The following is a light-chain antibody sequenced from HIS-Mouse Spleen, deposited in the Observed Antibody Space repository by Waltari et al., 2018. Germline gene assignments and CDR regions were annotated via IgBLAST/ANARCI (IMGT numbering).Light chain of an antibody. CDR3: QQYYSYPPLT. CDR1: QGISSY. V-gene: IGKV1-8*01. J-gene: IGKJ4*01. Sequence: AIRMTQSPSPLSASTGDRVTITCRASQGISSYLAWYQQQPGKAPKLLIYAASTLQSGVPSRFSGSGSGTDFTLTISCLQSEDFATYYCQQYYSYPPLTFGGGTKVEIK. CDR2: AAS.